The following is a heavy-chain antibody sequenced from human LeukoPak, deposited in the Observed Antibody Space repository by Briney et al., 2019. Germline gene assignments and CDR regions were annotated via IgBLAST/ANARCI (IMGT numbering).Heavy chain of an antibody. V-gene: IGHV3-66*02. CDR3: ARGFGIAAAGTKFDY. CDR1: GFTLRSNY. D-gene: IGHD6-13*01. Sequence: PGGSLRLSCAASGFTLRSNYMSWVRQAPGKGLEWGSVIYSGGSTYYADSVKGRFTIYRDNSKNTLYLQMNSLRAEEKAVYYCARGFGIAAAGTKFDYWGRGTLVTVSS. CDR2: IYSGGST. J-gene: IGHJ4*02.